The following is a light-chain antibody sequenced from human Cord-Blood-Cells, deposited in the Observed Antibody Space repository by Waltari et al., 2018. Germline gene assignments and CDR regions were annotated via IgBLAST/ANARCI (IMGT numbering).Light chain of an antibody. Sequence: QSALTQPASVSGSPGQSITISCTGTSSDVGGYNYVSWYQQHPGKAPKFMIYEVSKRPYGVSNRFSGSKSGNTASLTISGLQAEDEADYYCSSYTSSSTWVFGGGTKLTVL. CDR3: SSYTSSSTWV. V-gene: IGLV2-14*01. CDR1: SSDVGGYNY. J-gene: IGLJ3*02. CDR2: EVS.